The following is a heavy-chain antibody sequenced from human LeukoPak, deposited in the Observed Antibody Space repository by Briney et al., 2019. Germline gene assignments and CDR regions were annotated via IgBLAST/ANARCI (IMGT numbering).Heavy chain of an antibody. CDR2: ISSSSSYI. D-gene: IGHD3-10*01. CDR3: ARDLGVIGGYYFDN. Sequence: PGGSLRLSCAASGFTFSSYSMNWVRQAPGKGLEWVSSISSSSSYIYYADSVKGRFTISRDNAKNSLYLQMNSLRVEDTAVYYCARDLGVIGGYYFDNWGQGTLVTVSS. V-gene: IGHV3-21*01. CDR1: GFTFSSYS. J-gene: IGHJ4*02.